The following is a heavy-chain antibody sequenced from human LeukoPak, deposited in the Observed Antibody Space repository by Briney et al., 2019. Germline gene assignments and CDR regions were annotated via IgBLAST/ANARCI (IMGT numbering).Heavy chain of an antibody. CDR1: GYTFTGYY. CDR3: ARAPIAVYVCWFDP. V-gene: IGHV1-2*02. Sequence: ASVKVSCKASGYTFTGYYMHWVRQAPGQGLEWMGWINPNSGGTNYAQKFQGRVTMTRDTSISTAYMELSRLRSDDTAVYYCARAPIAVYVCWFDPWGQGTLVTVSS. J-gene: IGHJ5*02. D-gene: IGHD6-19*01. CDR2: INPNSGGT.